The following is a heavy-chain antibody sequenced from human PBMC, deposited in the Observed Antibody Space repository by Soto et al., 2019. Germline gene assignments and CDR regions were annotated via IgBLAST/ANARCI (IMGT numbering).Heavy chain of an antibody. V-gene: IGHV3-23*01. CDR1: GFSFSTYG. Sequence: GGSLRLSCAASGFSFSTYGMSWVRQAPGKGLGWVSGISASGGSTYYADSVKGRFTISRDKSKDTLFLQINSLRAEDTAIYYCAKGWYWNDQIDYWGQGTLVTVSS. D-gene: IGHD1-1*01. J-gene: IGHJ4*02. CDR2: ISASGGST. CDR3: AKGWYWNDQIDY.